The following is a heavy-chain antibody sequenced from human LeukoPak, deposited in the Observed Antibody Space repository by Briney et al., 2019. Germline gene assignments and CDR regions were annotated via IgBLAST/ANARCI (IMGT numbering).Heavy chain of an antibody. V-gene: IGHV3-30*18. J-gene: IGHJ2*01. Sequence: GGSLRLSCVVSGFTFSNYGMHWVRQAPGQGLEWVAVISYDGSGKYYADSWKGRFTISRDNYKNTLYLQMNSLRVEDTAVYYCAKGYGDYGWYFDLWGRGSLVTVFS. D-gene: IGHD4-17*01. CDR2: ISYDGSGK. CDR3: AKGYGDYGWYFDL. CDR1: GFTFSNYG.